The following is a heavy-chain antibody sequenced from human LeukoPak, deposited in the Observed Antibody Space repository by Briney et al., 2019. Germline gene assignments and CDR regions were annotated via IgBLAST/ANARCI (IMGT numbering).Heavy chain of an antibody. CDR2: ISSSSSYI. Sequence: GGSLRLSCAASGFTFSSYSMNWVRQAPGKGLEWVSCISSSSSYIYYADSVKGRFTISRDNAKNSLYLQMNSLRAEDTAVYYCARAHNWKYGSFDFWGQGNLGNGSS. D-gene: IGHD1-7*01. CDR1: GFTFSSYS. J-gene: IGHJ4*02. V-gene: IGHV3-21*01. CDR3: ARAHNWKYGSFDF.